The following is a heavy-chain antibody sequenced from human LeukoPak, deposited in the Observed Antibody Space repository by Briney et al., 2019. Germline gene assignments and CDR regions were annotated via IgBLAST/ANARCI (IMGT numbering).Heavy chain of an antibody. V-gene: IGHV4-59*01. CDR3: ARVYYSNSYDYWYFDL. D-gene: IGHD6-13*01. J-gene: IGHJ2*01. CDR2: IYYSGST. Sequence: AETLSLTCNVSGGSIRSYYWSWIRQPPGKGLEWIGYIYYSGSTNYNPSLKSRVTISVDTSKNQFSLKLNAVTAEDTAVYYCARVYYSNSYDYWYFDLWGRGTLVT. CDR1: GGSIRSYY.